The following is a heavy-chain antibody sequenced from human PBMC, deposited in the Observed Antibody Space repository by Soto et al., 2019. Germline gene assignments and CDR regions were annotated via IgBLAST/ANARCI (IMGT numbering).Heavy chain of an antibody. J-gene: IGHJ6*02. CDR1: GYTFTGYY. V-gene: IGHV1-2*02. CDR3: ARGALLYSSSWYNYYYGMDV. Sequence: ASVKVSCKASGYTFTGYYMHWVRQAPGQGLEWMGWINPNSGGTNYAQKFQGRVTVTRDTSISTAYMELSRLRSGDTAVYYCARGALLYSSSWYNYYYGMDVWGQGTTVTVSS. CDR2: INPNSGGT. D-gene: IGHD6-13*01.